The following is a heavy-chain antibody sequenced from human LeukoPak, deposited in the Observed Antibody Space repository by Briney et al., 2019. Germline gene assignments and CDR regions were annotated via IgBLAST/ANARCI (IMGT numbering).Heavy chain of an antibody. Sequence: SETLSLTCTVSGGSISSYYWSWIRQPPGKGLEWIGYIYYSGSTNYNPSLKSRVTISVDTSKNQFSLKLSSVTAADTAVYYCASSGIAGDFAYWGQGTLVTVSS. CDR3: ASSGIAGDFAY. V-gene: IGHV4-59*08. J-gene: IGHJ4*02. CDR2: IYYSGST. CDR1: GGSISSYY. D-gene: IGHD6-13*01.